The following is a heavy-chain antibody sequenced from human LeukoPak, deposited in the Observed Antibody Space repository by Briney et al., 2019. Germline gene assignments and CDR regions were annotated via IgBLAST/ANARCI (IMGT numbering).Heavy chain of an antibody. V-gene: IGHV4-59*12. CDR2: IYYSGSA. J-gene: IGHJ4*02. D-gene: IGHD1-26*01. CDR1: GGSISSYY. CDR3: AGSIVGASRVDY. Sequence: PSETLSLTCTVSGGSISSYYWSWIRQPPEKGLEWIGYIYYSGSANYHPSLKSRVTISVDTSKNRFSLRLSSVTAADTAVYYCAGSIVGASRVDYWGQGTLVTVSS.